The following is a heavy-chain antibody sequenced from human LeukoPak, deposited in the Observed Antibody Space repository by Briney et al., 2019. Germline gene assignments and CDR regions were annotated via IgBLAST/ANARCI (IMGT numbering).Heavy chain of an antibody. CDR3: AREGTTGWYAPKC. V-gene: IGHV3-7*01. Sequence: PGGSLRLSCAVSGFTFSNYWMSWVRQAPGKGLEGVANIREHGGEQYYVDSVKGRFTISRDNPKNSVYLQMDSLRVEDTAVYYCAREGTTGWYAPKCWGQGTLVTVSS. CDR1: GFTFSNYW. D-gene: IGHD6-19*01. J-gene: IGHJ4*02. CDR2: IREHGGEQ.